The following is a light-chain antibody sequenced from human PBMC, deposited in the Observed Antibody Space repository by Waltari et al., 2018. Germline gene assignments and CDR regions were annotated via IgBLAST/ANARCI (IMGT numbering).Light chain of an antibody. CDR1: RSNLGTNV. V-gene: IGLV1-44*01. J-gene: IGLJ2*01. CDR2: SNN. Sequence: QSLLTQPPSVSGTSGQSVTISCSGSRSNLGTNVVSWYQQLPGTAPKLLIHSNNKRPSGVPDRCSCSKSGTSASLAISGLQSEDEGDYYCSAWDDSLNGHMIFGGGTKLIVL. CDR3: SAWDDSLNGHMI.